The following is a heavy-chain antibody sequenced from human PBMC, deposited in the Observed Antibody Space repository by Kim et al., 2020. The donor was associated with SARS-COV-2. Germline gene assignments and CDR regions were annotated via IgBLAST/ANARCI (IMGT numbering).Heavy chain of an antibody. CDR3: ARKVNSYGYWRYYYGMDV. Sequence: SVKVSCKASGGTFSIYAISWVRQAPGQGLEWMGGIIPIFGTANYAQKFQGRVTITADESTSTAYMELSSLRSEDTAVYYCARKVNSYGYWRYYYGMDVWGQGTTVTVSS. D-gene: IGHD5-18*01. V-gene: IGHV1-69*13. CDR1: GGTFSIYA. J-gene: IGHJ6*02. CDR2: IIPIFGTA.